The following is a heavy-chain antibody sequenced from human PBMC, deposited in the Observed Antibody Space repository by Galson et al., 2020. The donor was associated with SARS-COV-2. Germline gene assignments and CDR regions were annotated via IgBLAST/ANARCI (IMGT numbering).Heavy chain of an antibody. J-gene: IGHJ4*02. CDR3: ARDRLGYCTGGVCYRSDY. CDR1: GYTFSSYG. Sequence: ASVKVSCKASGYTFSSYGVSWARQAPGQGLKWMGWISAQTGNTAYAQNLQGRVTLTTDKSTSTAYMELRSLRSDDTAVYYCARDRLGYCTGGVCYRSDYWGQGTLVTVSP. D-gene: IGHD2-8*02. V-gene: IGHV1-18*01. CDR2: ISAQTGNT.